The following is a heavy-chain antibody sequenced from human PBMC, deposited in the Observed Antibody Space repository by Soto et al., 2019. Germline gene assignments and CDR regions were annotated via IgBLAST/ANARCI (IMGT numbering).Heavy chain of an antibody. J-gene: IGHJ6*02. CDR3: AIEPCSGGSCYSYYYYGMDV. Sequence: PVGSLRLSCAASGFTFSSYEMNWVRQAPGKGLEWVSYISSSGSTIYYADSVKGRFTISRDNAKNSLYLQMNSLRAEDTAVYYCAIEPCSGGSCYSYYYYGMDVWGQGTTVTVSS. CDR2: ISSSGSTI. CDR1: GFTFSSYE. V-gene: IGHV3-48*03. D-gene: IGHD2-15*01.